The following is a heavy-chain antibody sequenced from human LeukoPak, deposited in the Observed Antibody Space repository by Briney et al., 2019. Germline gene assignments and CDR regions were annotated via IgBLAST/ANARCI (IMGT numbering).Heavy chain of an antibody. J-gene: IGHJ4*02. D-gene: IGHD3-22*01. V-gene: IGHV4-4*07. CDR1: GGSISSYY. Sequence: NPSETLSLTCTVSGGSISSYYWSWIRQPAGKGLEWIGRIYTSGSTNYNPSLKSRVTMSVDTPKNQYSLKLSSVTAEDTAVYYCARSRYDSSGYYGIIGNWGQGTLVTVSS. CDR3: ARSRYDSSGYYGIIGN. CDR2: IYTSGST.